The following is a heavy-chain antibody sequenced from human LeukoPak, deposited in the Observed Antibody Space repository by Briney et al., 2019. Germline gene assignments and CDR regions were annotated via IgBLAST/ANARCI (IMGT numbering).Heavy chain of an antibody. CDR2: FHNSGTS. D-gene: IGHD6-13*01. CDR3: ARYGSSWYQGWFDP. Sequence: SETLSLTCTVSDDSISDYYRGWIRQPPGKGLEWIGYFHNSGTSTYNPSLKSRVTISVDRPKNQFSLKLSSVTAADTAVYYCARYGSSWYQGWFDPWGQGTLVTVSS. CDR1: DDSISDYY. V-gene: IGHV4-59*01. J-gene: IGHJ5*02.